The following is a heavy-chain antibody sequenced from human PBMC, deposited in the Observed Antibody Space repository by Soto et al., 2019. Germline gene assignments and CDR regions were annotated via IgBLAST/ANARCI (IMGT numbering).Heavy chain of an antibody. CDR1: GGSISSGEHY. CDR3: ARDRYGVSRGDYFDS. Sequence: QVQLQESGPGLVKPSQTLSLTCTVSGGSISSGEHYWSWIRQLPGKGLEWIGNIYYSGSNYYNPSLKSRVTISVDTSKNQFSLNLSSVTAADTAIYYCARDRYGVSRGDYFDSWGQGILVTVSS. J-gene: IGHJ4*02. D-gene: IGHD4-17*01. CDR2: IYYSGSN. V-gene: IGHV4-31*03.